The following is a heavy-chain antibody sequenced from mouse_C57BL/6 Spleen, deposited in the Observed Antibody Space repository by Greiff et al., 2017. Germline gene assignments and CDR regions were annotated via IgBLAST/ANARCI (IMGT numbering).Heavy chain of an antibody. Sequence: VKLMESGAELVRPGASVTLSCKASGYTFTDYEMHWVKQTPVHGLEWIGAIDPETGGTAYNQKFKGKAILTADKASSTAYMELRSLTSEDSAVYYCTRFPTYYSNSYYAMDYWGQGTSVTVSA. CDR3: TRFPTYYSNSYYAMDY. V-gene: IGHV1-15*01. CDR1: GYTFTDYE. J-gene: IGHJ4*01. D-gene: IGHD2-5*01. CDR2: IDPETGGT.